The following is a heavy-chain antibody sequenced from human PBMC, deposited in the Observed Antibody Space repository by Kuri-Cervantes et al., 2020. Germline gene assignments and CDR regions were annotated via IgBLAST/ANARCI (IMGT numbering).Heavy chain of an antibody. D-gene: IGHD3-22*01. Sequence: SGPTLVKPTQTLTLTCTFSGFSLRTSGMRVSWIRQPPGKALEWLARIDWDDDKFYSTSLKSRLTISKDTSKSQVVLTMTNMDPVDTATYYCARDSSGYREAFDIWGQGTMVTVSS. J-gene: IGHJ3*02. CDR3: ARDSSGYREAFDI. CDR2: IDWDDDK. CDR1: GFSLRTSGMR. V-gene: IGHV2-70D*14.